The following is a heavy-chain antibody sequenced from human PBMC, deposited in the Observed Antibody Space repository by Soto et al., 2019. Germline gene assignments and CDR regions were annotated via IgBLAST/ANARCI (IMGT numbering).Heavy chain of an antibody. V-gene: IGHV3-74*01. D-gene: IGHD6-13*01. Sequence: PGGSLRLSCAASKFSFSSYWMHWVRQVPGKGPAWVSRINHDGSKTEYADSVKGRFTISRDNTNNTLYLQMNSLRVEDTAMCYCVREPWGFSGTWYDYWGQGTLVTVSS. CDR1: KFSFSSYW. CDR2: INHDGSKT. CDR3: VREPWGFSGTWYDY. J-gene: IGHJ4*02.